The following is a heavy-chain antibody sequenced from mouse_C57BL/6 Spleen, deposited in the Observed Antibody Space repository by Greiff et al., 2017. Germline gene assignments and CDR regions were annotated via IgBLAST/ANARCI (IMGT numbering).Heavy chain of an antibody. CDR2: IYPGDGDT. D-gene: IGHD2-2*01. J-gene: IGHJ2*01. CDR3: ARGGYDYFDY. CDR1: GYAFSSSW. Sequence: VKLQESGPELVKPGASVKISCKASGYAFSSSWMHWVKQRPGKGLEWIGRIYPGDGDTNYNGKFKGKATLTADKSSSTAYMQLSSLTSEDSAVYFCARGGYDYFDYWGQGTTLTVSS. V-gene: IGHV1-82*01.